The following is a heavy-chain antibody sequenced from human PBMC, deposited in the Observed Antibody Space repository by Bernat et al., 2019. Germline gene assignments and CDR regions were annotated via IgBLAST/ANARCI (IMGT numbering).Heavy chain of an antibody. CDR2: ISGSGGST. Sequence: EVQLLESGGGLVQPGGSLRLSCAASGFTFSSYAMSWVRQAPGKGLEWVSAISGSGGSTYYADSVKGRFTISRDNSKNTLYLQMNSLRAEDTAVYYCANSPGAALYYYYGMDVWGQGTTVTVSS. CDR3: ANSPGAALYYYYGMDV. V-gene: IGHV3-23*01. D-gene: IGHD2-15*01. CDR1: GFTFSSYA. J-gene: IGHJ6*02.